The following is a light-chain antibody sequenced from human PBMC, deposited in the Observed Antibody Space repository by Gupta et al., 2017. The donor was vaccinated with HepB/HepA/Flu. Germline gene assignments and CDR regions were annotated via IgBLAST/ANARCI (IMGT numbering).Light chain of an antibody. CDR2: DAS. V-gene: IGKV3-11*01. Sequence: EIVLTQSPATLSVSPGERATRSCSASESVDTYLAWYQQKPGQAPRLLIFDASKRAAGIPDRFSGSGSGTDFTLTSSSREAEDFAVYYWQYRSNSTPFGHGTKVDIK. CDR3: QYRSNSTP. CDR1: ESVDTY. J-gene: IGKJ3*01.